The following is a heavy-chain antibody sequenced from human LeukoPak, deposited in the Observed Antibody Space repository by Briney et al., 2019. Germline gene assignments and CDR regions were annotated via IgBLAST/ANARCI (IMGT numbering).Heavy chain of an antibody. CDR1: GFTFTSYW. V-gene: IGHV3-72*01. CDR2: VGNTPNSDST. D-gene: IGHD3-16*01. J-gene: IGHJ4*02. CDR3: CRVHFGGAPAY. Sequence: PGGSLRLSCAASGFTFTSYWMSWVRQAPGRGLEWVSRVGNTPNSDSTYYAAPVKGRFTISRDDSKNSLYLHMDSLKTEDTAVYYCCRVHFGGAPAYWGRGTLVTVSS.